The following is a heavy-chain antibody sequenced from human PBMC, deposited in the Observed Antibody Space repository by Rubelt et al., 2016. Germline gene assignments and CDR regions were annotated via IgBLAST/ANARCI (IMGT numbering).Heavy chain of an antibody. Sequence: QVQLQQWGAGLLKPSETLSLTCAVYGGSFSGYYWSWIRQPPGKGLEWIGEINHSGSTNYNSSLKSRVTISVDTSKNHFSLKLTSVTAADTSVDYCARGDNWSSRLVDWGQGTLVTVSS. J-gene: IGHJ4*02. CDR1: GGSFSGYY. CDR2: INHSGST. D-gene: IGHD1-1*01. V-gene: IGHV4-34*01. CDR3: ARGDNWSSRLVD.